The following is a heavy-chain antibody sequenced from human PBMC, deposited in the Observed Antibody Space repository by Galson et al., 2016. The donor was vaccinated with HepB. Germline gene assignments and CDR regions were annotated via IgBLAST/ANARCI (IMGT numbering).Heavy chain of an antibody. V-gene: IGHV3-13*01. CDR2: IGTAGDT. J-gene: IGHJ6*02. D-gene: IGHD1-14*01. CDR1: GFTFSRYD. Sequence: SLRLSCAASGFTFSRYDMHWVRPVTGKGLEWVSAIGTAGDTYYPGSVKGRFTISRENAKNSLYLQMNSLRDEDTAVYYCVRDGGGTGGYYYYAMDVWGQGTTVTVSS. CDR3: VRDGGGTGGYYYYAMDV.